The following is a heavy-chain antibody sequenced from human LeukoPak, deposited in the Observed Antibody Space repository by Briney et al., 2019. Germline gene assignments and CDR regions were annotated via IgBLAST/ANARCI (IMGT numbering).Heavy chain of an antibody. D-gene: IGHD3-9*01. CDR2: LRYDGSSK. J-gene: IGHJ4*02. V-gene: IGHV3-30*02. Sequence: GGSLRLSCAASGFTFNNYGMHWVRQAPGKGLEWVAFLRYDGSSKDYADSVKGRFTISRDNSKNTLYLQMNSLRTEDTAVYYCAREYFDWVLPRNFDYWGQGSLVTVSS. CDR1: GFTFNNYG. CDR3: AREYFDWVLPRNFDY.